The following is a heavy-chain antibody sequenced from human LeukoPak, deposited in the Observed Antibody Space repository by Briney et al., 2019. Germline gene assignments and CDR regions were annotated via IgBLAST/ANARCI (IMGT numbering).Heavy chain of an antibody. D-gene: IGHD6-19*01. CDR1: GFTFDDYA. Sequence: GGSLRLSCAASGFTFDDYAMHWVRQAPGRGLEWVSGINWNSGIIGYADSVNGRFNIASDNAKNFLYLQMNSLRAEDMALYYCAKAHSSIGWYYFDYWGQGTLVTVSS. CDR3: AKAHSSIGWYYFDY. CDR2: INWNSGII. J-gene: IGHJ4*02. V-gene: IGHV3-9*03.